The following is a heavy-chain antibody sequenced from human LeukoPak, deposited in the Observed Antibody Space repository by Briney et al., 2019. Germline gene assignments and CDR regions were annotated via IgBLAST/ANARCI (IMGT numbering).Heavy chain of an antibody. V-gene: IGHV1-18*01. D-gene: IGHD3-10*01. CDR2: ISAYNGNT. Sequence: ASVKVSCKASGYTFTSYGISWVRQAPGQGLEWMGWISAYNGNTNYVQKLQGRVTMTTDTSTSTDYMELRSLRSEDTAVYYCARDHTRPRWFGVFLPRYDYWGQGNLVTVSS. J-gene: IGHJ4*02. CDR1: GYTFTSYG. CDR3: ARDHTRPRWFGVFLPRYDY.